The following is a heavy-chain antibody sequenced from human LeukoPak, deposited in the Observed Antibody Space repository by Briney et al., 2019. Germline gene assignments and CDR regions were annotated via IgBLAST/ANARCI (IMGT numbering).Heavy chain of an antibody. J-gene: IGHJ4*02. D-gene: IGHD4-11*01. CDR2: ISVYNGST. CDR1: GYTFSRYD. Sequence: GASVKVSCKASGYTFSRYDITWVRQAPGQGLEWMGWISVYNGSTKYAQKLQGRVTMTTDTSTSTAYMELRSLRSDDTAVYYCARAEGALGTTVTFDYWGQGTLVTVSS. CDR3: ARAEGALGTTVTFDY. V-gene: IGHV1-18*01.